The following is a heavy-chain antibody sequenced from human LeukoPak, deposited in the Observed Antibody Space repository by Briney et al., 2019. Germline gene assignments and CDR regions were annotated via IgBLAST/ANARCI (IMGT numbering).Heavy chain of an antibody. CDR3: ARDLTVGSGRWYYGMDV. Sequence: GGSLRLSCAASGFTFSSYGMHWVRQAPGKGLEWVAVIWYDGSNKYYADSVKGRFTISRDNSKNTLYLQMNSLRAEDTAVYYCARDLTVGSGRWYYGMDVWGQGTTVTVSS. D-gene: IGHD3-10*01. CDR1: GFTFSSYG. V-gene: IGHV3-33*01. CDR2: IWYDGSNK. J-gene: IGHJ6*02.